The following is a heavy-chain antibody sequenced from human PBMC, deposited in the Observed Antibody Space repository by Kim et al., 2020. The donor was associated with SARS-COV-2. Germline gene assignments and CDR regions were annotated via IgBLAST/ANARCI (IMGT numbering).Heavy chain of an antibody. D-gene: IGHD3-10*01. CDR3: AKDLFITMVREDYYGMDV. V-gene: IGHV3-23*01. Sequence: KGRFTNSRDNSKNTLYLQMNSLRAEDTAVYYCAKDLFITMVREDYYGMDVWGQGTTVTVSS. J-gene: IGHJ6*02.